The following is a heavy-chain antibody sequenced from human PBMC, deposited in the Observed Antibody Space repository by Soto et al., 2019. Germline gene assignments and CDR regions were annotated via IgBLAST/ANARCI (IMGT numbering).Heavy chain of an antibody. CDR3: ARGGRNYGLSLESWFDS. CDR2: INPNSGGT. Sequence: ASVKVSSKASGYTFTGYYMHWVRQAPGQGLEGMGWINPNSGGTNYAQKFQGRVTMTRDTSISTAYTELSRLRSDDTAVYYCARGGRNYGLSLESWFDSWGQGT. J-gene: IGHJ5*01. D-gene: IGHD4-4*01. V-gene: IGHV1-2*02. CDR1: GYTFTGYY.